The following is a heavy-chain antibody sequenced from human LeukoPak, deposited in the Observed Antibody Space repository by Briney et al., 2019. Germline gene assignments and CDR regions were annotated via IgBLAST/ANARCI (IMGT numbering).Heavy chain of an antibody. CDR3: AREGGPFTIFGVVTARWFDP. CDR2: INPSGGST. V-gene: IGHV1-46*01. D-gene: IGHD3-3*01. Sequence: ASVKVSCKASGYTFTSYYMHWVRQAPGQGLEWMGIINPSGGSTRSAQKFQGRVTMTRDTSTSTVYMELSSLRSEDTAVYYCAREGGPFTIFGVVTARWFDPWGQGTLVTVSS. CDR1: GYTFTSYY. J-gene: IGHJ5*02.